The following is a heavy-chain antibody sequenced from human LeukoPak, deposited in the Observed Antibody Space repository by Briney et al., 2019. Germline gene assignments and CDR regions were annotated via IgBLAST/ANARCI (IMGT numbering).Heavy chain of an antibody. Sequence: GGSLRLSCAASGFTFSRNDMDWVRQAPGKGLEWVTFIKFDGSDKYYADSVKGRFTISRDNSKNTLYLQMNSLRAEDTAVYYCARDILTGYETGLDIWGQGTMVTVSS. CDR1: GFTFSRND. V-gene: IGHV3-30*02. CDR2: IKFDGSDK. CDR3: ARDILTGYETGLDI. D-gene: IGHD3-9*01. J-gene: IGHJ3*02.